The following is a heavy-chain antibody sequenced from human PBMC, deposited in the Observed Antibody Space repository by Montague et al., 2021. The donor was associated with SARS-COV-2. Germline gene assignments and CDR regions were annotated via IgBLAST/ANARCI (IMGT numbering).Heavy chain of an antibody. J-gene: IGHJ3*02. Sequence: SETLSLTCTVSGGSISSSNYYWDWIRQPPGKGLEWIGSIYDSESTXYNPSVKSRVTISVDTSKNHFSLKLSSVTAADTAVYYCARRGRKLLPVATTIGGFDIWGQGTMVTVSS. V-gene: IGHV4-39*02. CDR1: GGSISSSNYY. CDR3: ARRGRKLLPVATTIGGFDI. D-gene: IGHD5-12*01. CDR2: IYDSEST.